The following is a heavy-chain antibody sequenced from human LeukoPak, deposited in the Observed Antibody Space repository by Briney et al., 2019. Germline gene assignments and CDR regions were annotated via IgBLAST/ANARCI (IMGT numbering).Heavy chain of an antibody. D-gene: IGHD3-9*01. Sequence: ASVKVSCKASGCTFTSYGISWVRQAPGRGLEWMGWISDYNGNTNYAQKLQGRVTMTTDTSTSTAYMELRSLRSDDTAVYYCARGYDILTGTGWFDPWGQGTLVTVSS. CDR3: ARGYDILTGTGWFDP. V-gene: IGHV1-18*01. CDR2: ISDYNGNT. CDR1: GCTFTSYG. J-gene: IGHJ5*02.